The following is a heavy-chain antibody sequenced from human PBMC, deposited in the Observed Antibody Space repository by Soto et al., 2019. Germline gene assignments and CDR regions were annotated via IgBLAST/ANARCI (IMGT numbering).Heavy chain of an antibody. CDR2: ISPDGNYI. J-gene: IGHJ4*02. CDR3: ARQEIVIGVVVVAATVFDY. Sequence: GGSLRLSCAASGLSFSTHAMTWVRQAPGKGLEWVSSISPDGNYIYYADSVKGRFTVSRDNAKDSLYLQMNSLRAEETAVYYCARQEIVIGVVVVAATVFDYWGQGTLVTVSS. D-gene: IGHD2-15*01. V-gene: IGHV3-21*01. CDR1: GLSFSTHA.